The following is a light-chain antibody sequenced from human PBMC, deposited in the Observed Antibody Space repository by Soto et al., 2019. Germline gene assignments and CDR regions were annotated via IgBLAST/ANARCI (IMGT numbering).Light chain of an antibody. CDR2: EVT. Sequence: QSALTQPASVFGSPGQSITISCTGTSSDVGGYNYVSWYQQHPGKAPKLMIYEVTNRPSGVSHRFSGSKSGNSASLTISGLQAEDEADYYCCSYRSGTTWVFGGGTKLTVL. J-gene: IGLJ3*02. CDR1: SSDVGGYNY. V-gene: IGLV2-14*01. CDR3: CSYRSGTTWV.